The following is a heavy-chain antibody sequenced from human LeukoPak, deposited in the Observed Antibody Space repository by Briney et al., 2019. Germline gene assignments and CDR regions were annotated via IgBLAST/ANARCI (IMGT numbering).Heavy chain of an antibody. J-gene: IGHJ2*01. CDR3: ARVLGYFDL. D-gene: IGHD6-6*01. Sequence: GGSLRLSCAASGFTFSSYWMSWVRQAPGKGLEWVANIKEDGSEKFYVDSVRGRFTISRDNAKNSLFLQMNSLRAEDTAVYYCARVLGYFDLWGRGTLVTVSS. CDR1: GFTFSSYW. V-gene: IGHV3-7*04. CDR2: IKEDGSEK.